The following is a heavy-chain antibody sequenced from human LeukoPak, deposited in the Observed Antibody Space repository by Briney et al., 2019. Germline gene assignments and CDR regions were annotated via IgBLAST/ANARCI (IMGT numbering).Heavy chain of an antibody. V-gene: IGHV3-48*01. J-gene: IGHJ4*02. D-gene: IGHD3-10*01. CDR2: ISTTSSTI. CDR1: GFTFSTFN. Sequence: KAGGSLRLSCAASGFTFSTFNMNWVRQAPGKGLEWVSYISTTSSTISYADSVKGRFTISRDNAKNSLYLQMNSLRAEDTAVYYCATSVIRGQGTLVTVSS. CDR3: ATSVI.